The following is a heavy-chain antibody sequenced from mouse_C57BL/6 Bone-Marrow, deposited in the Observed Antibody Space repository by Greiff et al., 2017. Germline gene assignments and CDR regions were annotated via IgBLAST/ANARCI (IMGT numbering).Heavy chain of an antibody. CDR3: TSSDRPYYFVY. CDR2: IDPETGGT. V-gene: IGHV1-15*01. CDR1: GYTFTDYE. D-gene: IGHD2-14*01. Sequence: QVHVKQSGAELVRPGASVTLSCKASGYTFTDYEMHWVKQTPVHGLEWIGAIDPETGGTAYNQKFKGKAILTADKSSTTAYMGRRSLTSEDSAVCYCTSSDRPYYFVYWGQGTTLTVSS. J-gene: IGHJ2*01.